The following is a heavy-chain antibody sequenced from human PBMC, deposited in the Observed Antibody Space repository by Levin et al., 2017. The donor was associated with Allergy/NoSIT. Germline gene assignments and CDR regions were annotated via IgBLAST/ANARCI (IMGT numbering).Heavy chain of an antibody. CDR2: ISRSSSNI. Sequence: TGESLKISCAASGFTFSSYSMNWVRQAPGKGLEWVSYISRSSSNIYYADSVKGRFTISRDNAKNSLYLQMNSLRAEDTAVYYCARGEHYGSGSFDYWGQGTLVTVSS. CDR1: GFTFSSYS. D-gene: IGHD3-10*01. CDR3: ARGEHYGSGSFDY. J-gene: IGHJ4*02. V-gene: IGHV3-48*01.